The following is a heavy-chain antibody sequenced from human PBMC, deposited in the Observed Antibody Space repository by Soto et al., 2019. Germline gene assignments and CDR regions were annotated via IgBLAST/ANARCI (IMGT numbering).Heavy chain of an antibody. CDR2: IWYDGSNK. J-gene: IGHJ6*02. D-gene: IGHD2-15*01. Sequence: GGSLRLSCAASGFTFSSYGMHWVRQAPGKGLEWVAVIWYDGSNKYYADSVKGRFTISRDNSKNTLYLQMNSLRAEDTAVYYCARGYCSGGSCYSDDYGMDVWGQGTTVTVSS. CDR3: ARGYCSGGSCYSDDYGMDV. CDR1: GFTFSSYG. V-gene: IGHV3-33*01.